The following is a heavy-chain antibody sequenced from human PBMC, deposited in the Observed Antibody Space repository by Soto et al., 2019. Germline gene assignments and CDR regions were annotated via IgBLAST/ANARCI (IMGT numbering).Heavy chain of an antibody. CDR2: IIPIFGTA. V-gene: IGHV1-69*13. Sequence: ASGKVSCKASGGTFRSYAMSWVRQARGQGLEWMGGIIPIFGTANYAQKFQGRVTITADESTSTAYMELSSLRSEDTAVYYCARENYYDSSGYNDYWGQGTLVTVSS. CDR1: GGTFRSYA. D-gene: IGHD3-22*01. J-gene: IGHJ4*02. CDR3: ARENYYDSSGYNDY.